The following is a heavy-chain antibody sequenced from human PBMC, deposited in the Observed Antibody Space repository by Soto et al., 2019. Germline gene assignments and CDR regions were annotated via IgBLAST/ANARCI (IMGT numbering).Heavy chain of an antibody. CDR3: ARGYDSSGYYWSPLDY. Sequence: ASVKVSFKASGYTFTHYYMHWLRQAPGQGLEWMGIINPSGGSTSYAQKFQGRVTMTRDTSTSTVYMDLSSLRSEDTAVYYCARGYDSSGYYWSPLDYWGQGTLVTVSS. D-gene: IGHD3-22*01. V-gene: IGHV1-46*01. CDR2: INPSGGST. J-gene: IGHJ4*02. CDR1: GYTFTHYY.